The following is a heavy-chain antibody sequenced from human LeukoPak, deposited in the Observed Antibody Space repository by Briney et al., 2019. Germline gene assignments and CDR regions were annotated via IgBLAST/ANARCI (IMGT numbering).Heavy chain of an antibody. Sequence: SETLSLTCTVSGGSISSYYWSWIRQPPGKGLEWIGYIYYSGSTNYNPSLKSRVTISVDTSKNQFSLKLSSVTAADTAVYYCATHLTRGYSSGGGFDPWGQGTLVTVSS. CDR2: IYYSGST. D-gene: IGHD6-19*01. CDR1: GGSISSYY. CDR3: ATHLTRGYSSGGGFDP. V-gene: IGHV4-59*01. J-gene: IGHJ5*02.